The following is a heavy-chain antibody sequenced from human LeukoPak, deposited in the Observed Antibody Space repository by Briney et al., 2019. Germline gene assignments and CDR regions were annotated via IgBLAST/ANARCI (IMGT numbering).Heavy chain of an antibody. Sequence: GGSLRLSCAASGFTFSSYDMHWVRQATGKGLEWVSAIGTAGDTYYPGSVKGRFTISRENAKNSLYLQMNSLRAGDTAVYYCARGRSFGSGGWLDPWGQGTLVTVSS. CDR1: GFTFSSYD. D-gene: IGHD3-10*01. CDR2: IGTAGDT. CDR3: ARGRSFGSGGWLDP. J-gene: IGHJ5*02. V-gene: IGHV3-13*01.